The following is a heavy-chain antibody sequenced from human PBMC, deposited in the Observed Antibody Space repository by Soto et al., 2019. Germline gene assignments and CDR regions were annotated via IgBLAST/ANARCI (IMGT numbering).Heavy chain of an antibody. Sequence: GGALRLSCAASGFTFSSYSMNWVRQAPGKGLEWVSYISSRSSTIYYADSVKGRFTISRDNAKNSLYLQMNSLRAEDTAVYYCARIGYCSSTSCLYWGQGTLVTVSS. CDR3: ARIGYCSSTSCLY. CDR1: GFTFSSYS. D-gene: IGHD2-2*01. CDR2: ISSRSSTI. J-gene: IGHJ4*02. V-gene: IGHV3-48*01.